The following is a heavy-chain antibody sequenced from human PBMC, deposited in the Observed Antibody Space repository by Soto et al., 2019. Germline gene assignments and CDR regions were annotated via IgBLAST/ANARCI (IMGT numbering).Heavy chain of an antibody. Sequence: ASVKVSCKASGYTFTSYAMHWVRQAPGQRLEWMGWINAGNGNTKYSQKFQGRVTITRDTSASTAYMELSSLRSEDTAVYYCASGVQLERRPYYYYYYMDVWGKGTTVTVSS. V-gene: IGHV1-3*01. J-gene: IGHJ6*03. CDR1: GYTFTSYA. CDR3: ASGVQLERRPYYYYYYMDV. D-gene: IGHD1-1*01. CDR2: INAGNGNT.